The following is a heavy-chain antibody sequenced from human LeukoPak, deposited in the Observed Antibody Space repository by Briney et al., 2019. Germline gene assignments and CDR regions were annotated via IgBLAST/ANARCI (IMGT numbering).Heavy chain of an antibody. CDR1: GFTFSDYY. CDR3: ARERCSSTSCYRGDYGMDV. Sequence: GGSLRLSCAASGFTFSDYYMSWIRQAPGKGLEWVSYISSSGSTIYYADSVKGRFTISRDNAKNSLYLQMNSLRAEDTAVYYCARERCSSTSCYRGDYGMDVWGQGTTVTVSS. J-gene: IGHJ6*02. V-gene: IGHV3-11*04. CDR2: ISSSGSTI. D-gene: IGHD2-2*02.